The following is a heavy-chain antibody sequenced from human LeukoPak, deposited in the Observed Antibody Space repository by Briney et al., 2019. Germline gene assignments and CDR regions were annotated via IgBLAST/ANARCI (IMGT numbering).Heavy chain of an antibody. CDR3: ARQSVAAGTQWFDP. J-gene: IGHJ5*02. CDR2: TYYGGST. D-gene: IGHD6-13*01. CDR1: GGSISGFY. Sequence: SQTLSLTCTVSGGSISGFYWTWIRQPPGKALESIGYTYYGGSTHYNPSLESRVTISVDTSKNQFSLELTSVTAADTAVYYCARQSVAAGTQWFDPWGQRALVTVSS. V-gene: IGHV4-59*08.